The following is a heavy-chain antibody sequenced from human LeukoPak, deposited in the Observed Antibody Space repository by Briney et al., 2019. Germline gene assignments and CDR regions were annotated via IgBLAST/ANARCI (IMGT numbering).Heavy chain of an antibody. CDR3: ARGLTSSDWYFDL. CDR1: GGSISTYY. J-gene: IGHJ2*01. CDR2: IHYSGST. D-gene: IGHD4/OR15-4a*01. Sequence: SETLSLTCTVSGGSISTYYWSWIRQPPGKGLEWIAYIHYSGSTNYNPSLRSRVTISVDTSKNQFSLKLSSVTAADTAVYYCARGLTSSDWYFDLWGRGTLVTVSS. V-gene: IGHV4-59*01.